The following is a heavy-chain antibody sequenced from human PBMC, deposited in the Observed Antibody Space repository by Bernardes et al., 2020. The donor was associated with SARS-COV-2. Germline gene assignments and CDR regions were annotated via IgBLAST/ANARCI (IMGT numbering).Heavy chain of an antibody. J-gene: IGHJ3*02. CDR3: ARVGYCSGGSCYLAFDI. D-gene: IGHD2-15*01. Sequence: GESLKISCNGSGYTFSNYWIGWVRQMPGKGLEWMGIIFPGDSDTRYSPSFEGQVTISADKSISVAYLEWSSLKASDTAMYYCARVGYCSGGSCYLAFDIRGQGKMVTVSS. CDR1: GYTFSNYW. V-gene: IGHV5-51*01. CDR2: IFPGDSDT.